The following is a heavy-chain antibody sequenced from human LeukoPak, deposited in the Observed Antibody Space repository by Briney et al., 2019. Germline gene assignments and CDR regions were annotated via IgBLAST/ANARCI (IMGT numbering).Heavy chain of an antibody. Sequence: PGGSLRLSCAASGFTFSRNSMNWVRQAPGKGLEWVSSISSSSIYIYYADSVKGRFTISRDNAKNSLYLQMNSLRAEDTAVYYCAKDRVTAAGDDAFDIWGQGTIVTVSS. J-gene: IGHJ3*02. D-gene: IGHD6-13*01. V-gene: IGHV3-21*04. CDR2: ISSSSIYI. CDR3: AKDRVTAAGDDAFDI. CDR1: GFTFSRNS.